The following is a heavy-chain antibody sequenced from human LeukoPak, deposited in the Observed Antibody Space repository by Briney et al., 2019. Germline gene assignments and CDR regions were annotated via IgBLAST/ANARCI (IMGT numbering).Heavy chain of an antibody. D-gene: IGHD3-10*01. J-gene: IGHJ4*02. Sequence: SGGALRPSCAASGFPFSNAWMSWVRQAPEKGLEWVGRIKNKTDGGTTDYAAPVKGRFTISRDYSKNTLYLQMNSLKTEDTAVYYCTTNSYYYDSGSYYYGYWGQGTLVTASS. CDR3: TTNSYYYDSGSYYYGY. V-gene: IGHV3-15*01. CDR2: IKNKTDGGTT. CDR1: GFPFSNAW.